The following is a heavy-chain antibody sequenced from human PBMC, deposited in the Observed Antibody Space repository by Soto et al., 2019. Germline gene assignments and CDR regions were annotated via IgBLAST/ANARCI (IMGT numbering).Heavy chain of an antibody. CDR1: GYTFTSYG. D-gene: IGHD5-12*01. Sequence: QVQLVQSGAEVKKPGASVKVSCKASGYTFTSYGISWVRQAPGQGLEWMGWISAYNGNTNYAQKLQGRVTMTTDTSTSTAYMELRSLRSDDTAVXYXXXXEYSGYDSHFDYWGQGTLVTVSS. V-gene: IGHV1-18*01. J-gene: IGHJ4*02. CDR2: ISAYNGNT. CDR3: XXXEYSGYDSHFDY.